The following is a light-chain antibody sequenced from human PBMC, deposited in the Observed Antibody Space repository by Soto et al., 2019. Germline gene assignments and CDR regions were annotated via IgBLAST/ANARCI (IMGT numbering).Light chain of an antibody. J-gene: IGKJ2*01. CDR2: GAS. CDR3: QQYGSSPPYT. CDR1: QSVSSSY. Sequence: DIVLTQSRGILSLSPGERATLSCRASQSVSSSYLAWYQQKPGQAPRLLIYGASNRATGIPGRFSASGSKTNFTLTITRLEPEDFAVYYCQQYGSSPPYTFGQGTKLEIK. V-gene: IGKV3-20*01.